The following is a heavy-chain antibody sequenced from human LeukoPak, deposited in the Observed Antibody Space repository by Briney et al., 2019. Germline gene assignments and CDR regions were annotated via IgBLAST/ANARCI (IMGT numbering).Heavy chain of an antibody. J-gene: IGHJ6*03. CDR1: GGSISSGYY. Sequence: SETLSLTCTVSGGSISSGYYWGWIRQPPGKGLEWIGSIYHSGSTYYNPSLKSRVTISVDTSKNQFSLKLSSVTAADTAVYYCARVADIGAIFGVVIRRLYYYYMDVWGKGTTVTVSS. CDR3: ARVADIGAIFGVVIRRLYYYYMDV. V-gene: IGHV4-38-2*02. CDR2: IYHSGST. D-gene: IGHD3-3*01.